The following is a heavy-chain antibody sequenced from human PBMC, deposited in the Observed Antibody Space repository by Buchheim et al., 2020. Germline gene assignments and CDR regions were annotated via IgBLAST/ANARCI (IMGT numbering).Heavy chain of an antibody. J-gene: IGHJ4*02. Sequence: QVQLVESGGGVVQPGRSLRLSCTASGFTFITYGMHWVRKAPGKGLEWVAVIFYDGSNQFYADSVKGRFTISSDNSKNTPYLQMNSLRAEDTAVYYCAKDHHFQDANYYFDFWGQGT. CDR3: AKDHHFQDANYYFDF. D-gene: IGHD4/OR15-4a*01. CDR2: IFYDGSNQ. CDR1: GFTFITYG. V-gene: IGHV3-30*18.